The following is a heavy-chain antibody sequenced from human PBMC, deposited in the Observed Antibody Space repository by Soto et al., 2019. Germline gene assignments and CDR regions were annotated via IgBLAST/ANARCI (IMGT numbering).Heavy chain of an antibody. D-gene: IGHD6-19*01. V-gene: IGHV3-48*01. CDR1: GFTFSTYS. CDR2: ISSSSGTI. J-gene: IGHJ4*02. CDR3: ARAVAGVSDY. Sequence: EVQLVESGGGLVRPGGSLRLSCAATGFTFSTYSMNWVRQAPGKGLEWVSYISSSSGTIKYADSLKGRSTISRDNADNSLYLQINSLGAEDTAVYYCARAVAGVSDYWGQGTLVTVSS.